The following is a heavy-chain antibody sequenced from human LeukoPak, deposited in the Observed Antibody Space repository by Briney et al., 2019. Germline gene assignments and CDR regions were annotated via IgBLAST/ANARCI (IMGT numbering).Heavy chain of an antibody. D-gene: IGHD5-24*01. CDR2: IIPIFGTA. Sequence: GASVEVSCKASGGTFSSYAISWVRQAPGQGLEWMGGIIPIFGTANYAQKFQGRVTITADESTSTAYVELSSLRSEDTAVYYCARDRDGWLGYFDYWGQGTLVTVSS. CDR1: GGTFSSYA. J-gene: IGHJ4*02. CDR3: ARDRDGWLGYFDY. V-gene: IGHV1-69*13.